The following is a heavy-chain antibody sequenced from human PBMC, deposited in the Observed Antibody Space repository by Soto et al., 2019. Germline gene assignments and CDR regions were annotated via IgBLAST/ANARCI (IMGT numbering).Heavy chain of an antibody. CDR3: ARINYEITFGGVIVPFDY. CDR2: IDWDDDK. J-gene: IGHJ4*02. D-gene: IGHD3-16*02. Sequence: SGPTLVNPTQTLTLTCTFSGFSLSTSGMCVSWIRQPPGKGLEWLARIDWDDDKYYSASLKTRLTISKDTSKNQVVLTMTNMDPVDTATYYCARINYEITFGGVIVPFDYWGQGTLVTVSS. V-gene: IGHV2-70*11. CDR1: GFSLSTSGMC.